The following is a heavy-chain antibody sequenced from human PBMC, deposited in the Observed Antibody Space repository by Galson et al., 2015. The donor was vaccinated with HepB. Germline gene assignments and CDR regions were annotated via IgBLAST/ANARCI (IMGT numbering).Heavy chain of an antibody. CDR1: GGSFSGYY. J-gene: IGHJ5*02. CDR2: INHSGST. V-gene: IGHV4-34*01. D-gene: IGHD4-17*01. CDR3: ARGPPYDYGDGNWFDP. Sequence: QVQLQESGPGLVKPSETLSLTCAVYGGSFSGYYWSWIRQPPGKGLEWIGEINHSGSTNYNPSLKSRVTISVDTSKNQFSLKLSSVTAADTAVYYCARGPPYDYGDGNWFDPWGQGTLVTVSS.